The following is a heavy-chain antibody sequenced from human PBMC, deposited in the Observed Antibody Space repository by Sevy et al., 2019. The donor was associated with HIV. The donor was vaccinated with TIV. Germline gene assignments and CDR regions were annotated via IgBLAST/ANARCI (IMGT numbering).Heavy chain of an antibody. CDR2: ISYDGSNK. CDR3: AKQGGSDAYFDY. V-gene: IGHV3-30*18. CDR1: GFTVSSYG. Sequence: GGSLRLSCAASGFTVSSYGMHWVRQAPGKGLEWVAVISYDGSNKYYADSVKGRFTISRDNSKNTLYLQMNSLRAEDTAVYYCAKQGGSDAYFDYWGQGTLVTVSS. J-gene: IGHJ4*02. D-gene: IGHD2-15*01.